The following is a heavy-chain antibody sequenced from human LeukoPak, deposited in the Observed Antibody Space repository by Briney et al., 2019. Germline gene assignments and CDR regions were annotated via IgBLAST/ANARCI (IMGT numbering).Heavy chain of an antibody. V-gene: IGHV4-59*01. CDR2: IYNSGST. Sequence: SETLSLTCAVYGGSFSGYYWSWIRQPPGKGLEWIGYIYNSGSTNYNPSLKSRVTISVDTSKNQFSLKLSSVTAADTAVYYCATSPYFYYGMDVWGQGTTVTVSS. CDR1: GGSFSGYY. J-gene: IGHJ6*02. CDR3: ATSPYFYYGMDV.